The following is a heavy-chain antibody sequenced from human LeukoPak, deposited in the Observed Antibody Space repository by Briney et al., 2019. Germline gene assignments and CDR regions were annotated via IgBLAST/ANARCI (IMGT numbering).Heavy chain of an antibody. V-gene: IGHV4-38-2*02. J-gene: IGHJ5*02. CDR3: ARVSGYCSSTSCYFWFDP. CDR2: IYHSGST. D-gene: IGHD2-2*01. CDR1: GYSISSGYY. Sequence: PSETLSLTCTVSGYSISSGYYWGWIRQPPGKGLEWIGSIYHSGSTYYNPSLKSRVTISVDTSKNQFSLKLSSVTAADTAVYYCARVSGYCSSTSCYFWFDPWGQGTLVTVSS.